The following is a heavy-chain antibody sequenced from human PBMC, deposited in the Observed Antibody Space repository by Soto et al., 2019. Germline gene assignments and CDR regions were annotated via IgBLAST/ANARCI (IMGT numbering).Heavy chain of an antibody. CDR2: INPKSGGT. D-gene: IGHD2-8*01. J-gene: IGHJ6*02. CDR1: GYSFTDYH. CDR3: ARGHSTDCSNGVCSFFYNHEMDV. V-gene: IGHV1-2*04. Sequence: ASVKVSCKASGYSFTDYHIHWVRQAPGQGLEWLGRINPKSGGTSTAQKFQGWVTMTRDRSISTVCMELTRLRSDDTAVYFCARGHSTDCSNGVCSFFYNHEMDVWGQGTTVTVSS.